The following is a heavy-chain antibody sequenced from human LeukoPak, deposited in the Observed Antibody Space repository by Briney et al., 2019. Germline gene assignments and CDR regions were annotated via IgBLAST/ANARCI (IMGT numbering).Heavy chain of an antibody. Sequence: GGSLRLSCAASGFTFSSYSMNWVRQAPGKGLEWVSYISSSSSTIYYADSVKGRFTISRDNAKNSLYLQMNSLRAEDTAVDYCARGSGYSGYDSGDYWGQGTLVTVSS. CDR1: GFTFSSYS. J-gene: IGHJ4*02. CDR3: ARGSGYSGYDSGDY. V-gene: IGHV3-48*01. D-gene: IGHD5-12*01. CDR2: ISSSSSTI.